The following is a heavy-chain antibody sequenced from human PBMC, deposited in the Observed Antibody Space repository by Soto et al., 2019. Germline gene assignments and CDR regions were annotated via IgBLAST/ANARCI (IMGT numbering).Heavy chain of an antibody. D-gene: IGHD5-18*01. V-gene: IGHV4-59*01. Sequence: PSETLSLTRTFSCGSIISYYWSWIRQPPGKGLEWIGYIYYSGSTNYNPSLKSRVTISVDTSKNQFSLKLSSVTAADTAVYYCARDRSRIQLPSLYYYYYGMDVWGQGTTVTVSS. CDR3: ARDRSRIQLPSLYYYYYGMDV. CDR1: CGSIISYY. CDR2: IYYSGST. J-gene: IGHJ6*02.